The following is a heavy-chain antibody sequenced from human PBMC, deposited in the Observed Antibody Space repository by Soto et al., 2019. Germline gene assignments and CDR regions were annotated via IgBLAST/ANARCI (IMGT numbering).Heavy chain of an antibody. CDR1: GDSIRSSKYY. D-gene: IGHD3-16*01. J-gene: IGHJ4*02. CDR2: IYYSGSI. CDR3: AKGSASSAYSPFDY. Sequence: QLQLQESGPGLGKPSETLSLTCNVSGDSIRSSKYYWGWIRQPPGKGLEWIGTIYYSGSIYYNPSLKSRVTISIDTSKNHFSLKLSSVTAADTAVYYCAKGSASSAYSPFDYWGQGTLLTVSS. V-gene: IGHV4-39*02.